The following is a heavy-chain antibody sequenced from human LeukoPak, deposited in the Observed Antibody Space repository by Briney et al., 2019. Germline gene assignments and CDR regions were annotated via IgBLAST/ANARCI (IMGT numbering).Heavy chain of an antibody. CDR3: ARVTTVTTSFHFDY. CDR1: GGSISSGGYY. CDR2: IYYSGST. J-gene: IGHJ4*02. V-gene: IGHV4-30-4*01. Sequence: SQALSLTCTVSGGSISSGGYYWSWIRQPPGEGLEWIGYIYYSGSTYYHPSLKSRVTISLDTSKNQFSLKLSSVTAADTAVYYCARVTTVTTSFHFDYWGQGTLVTVSS. D-gene: IGHD4-17*01.